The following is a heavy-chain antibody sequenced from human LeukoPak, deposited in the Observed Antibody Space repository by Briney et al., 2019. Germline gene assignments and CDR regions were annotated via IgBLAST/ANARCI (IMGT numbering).Heavy chain of an antibody. D-gene: IGHD3-10*02. CDR3: ATVSWSFQQKLCHY. Sequence: ASVKVSCKVSGYTLTELSMHWVRQAPGKGLEWMGGFDPEDGETIYAQKFQGRVTMTEDTSTDTAYMELSSLRSEDTAVYYCATVSWSFQQKLCHYWGQGTLVTVSS. CDR2: FDPEDGET. CDR1: GYTLTELS. V-gene: IGHV1-24*01. J-gene: IGHJ4*02.